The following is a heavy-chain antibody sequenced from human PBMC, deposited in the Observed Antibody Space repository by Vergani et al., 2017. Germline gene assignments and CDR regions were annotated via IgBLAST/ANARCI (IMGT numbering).Heavy chain of an antibody. Sequence: QLQLQESGPGLVKPSETLSLTCTVSGGSISSSSYYWGSIRQPPGKGLEWIGSIYYSGSTYYNPSLKSRVTISVDTSKNQFSLKLSSVTAADTAVYYCARLLNFELYYYGSGPLDPWGQGTLVTVSS. D-gene: IGHD3-10*01. CDR3: ARLLNFELYYYGSGPLDP. CDR2: IYYSGST. CDR1: GGSISSSSYY. V-gene: IGHV4-39*01. J-gene: IGHJ5*02.